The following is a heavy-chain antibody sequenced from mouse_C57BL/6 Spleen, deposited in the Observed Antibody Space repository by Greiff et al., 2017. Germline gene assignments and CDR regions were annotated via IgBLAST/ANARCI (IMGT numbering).Heavy chain of an antibody. J-gene: IGHJ1*03. CDR1: GYTFTSYW. CDR3: AIALYDGYNWYFDV. D-gene: IGHD2-3*01. CDR2: IHPSDSDT. V-gene: IGHV1-74*01. Sequence: QVQLQQPGAELVKPGASVKVSCKASGYTFTSYWMHWVKQRPGQGLEGIGRIHPSDSDTNYNQKFKGKATLTVDKSSSTAYMQLSSLTSEDSAVYYCAIALYDGYNWYFDVWGTGTTVTVSS.